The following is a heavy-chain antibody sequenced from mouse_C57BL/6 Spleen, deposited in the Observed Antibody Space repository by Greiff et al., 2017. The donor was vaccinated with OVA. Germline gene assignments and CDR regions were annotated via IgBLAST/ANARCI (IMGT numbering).Heavy chain of an antibody. CDR2: ISYDGSN. CDR3: ARIYDGYPFAY. V-gene: IGHV3-6*01. D-gene: IGHD2-3*01. J-gene: IGHJ3*01. CDR1: GYSITSGYY. Sequence: VQLKESGPGLVKPSQSLSLTCSVTGYSITSGYYWNWIRQFPGNKLEWMGYISYDGSNKYNPSLKNRISITRDTSKNQFFLKLNSVTTEDTATYYCARIYDGYPFAYWGQGTLVTVSA.